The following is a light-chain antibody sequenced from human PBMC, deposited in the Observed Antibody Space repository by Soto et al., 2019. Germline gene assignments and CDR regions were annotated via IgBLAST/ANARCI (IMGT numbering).Light chain of an antibody. CDR1: QVISTY. Sequence: NLSAAAVSVSKEHSVTITCRARQVISTYLNWSQQKPGKAPKLLIYAASSLQSGVPSRFSGSGSETDFTLTISSLQPEDFATYSCQQSYSTLWTFGQGTKVDIK. CDR2: AAS. CDR3: QQSYSTLWT. J-gene: IGKJ1*01. V-gene: IGKV1-39*01.